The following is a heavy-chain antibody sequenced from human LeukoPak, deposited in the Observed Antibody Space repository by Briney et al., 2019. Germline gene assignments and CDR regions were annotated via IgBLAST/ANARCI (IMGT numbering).Heavy chain of an antibody. D-gene: IGHD4-17*01. CDR2: IRAYNVNT. CDR3: ARAYGDYDPYDY. Sequence: VASVNVSCKASGYTFTSYGISLVRQAPGEGLEWMGWIRAYNVNTNYAQKLQGRVTMTTDTSTSTAYMELRSLRSDDTAVYYCARAYGDYDPYDYWGQGTLVTVSS. V-gene: IGHV1-18*01. J-gene: IGHJ4*02. CDR1: GYTFTSYG.